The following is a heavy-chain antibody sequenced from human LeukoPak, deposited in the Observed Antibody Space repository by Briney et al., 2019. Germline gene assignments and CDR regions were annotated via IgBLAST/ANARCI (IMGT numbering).Heavy chain of an antibody. J-gene: IGHJ4*02. V-gene: IGHV3-33*08. Sequence: GGSLRLSCAASGFTFISYAMSWVRQAPGKGLEWLAVIWYDGSNKYYADSVKGRFTISRDNSKNTLYLQMNSLRAEDTAVYYCARHSAIVAPPDYWGQGTLVTVSS. CDR3: ARHSAIVAPPDY. CDR1: GFTFISYA. D-gene: IGHD2-2*01. CDR2: IWYDGSNK.